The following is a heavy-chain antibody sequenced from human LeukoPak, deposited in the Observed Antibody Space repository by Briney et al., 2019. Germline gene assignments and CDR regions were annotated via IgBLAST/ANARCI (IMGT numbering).Heavy chain of an antibody. V-gene: IGHV1-8*01. J-gene: IGHJ4*02. CDR2: MNPNSGNT. D-gene: IGHD3-10*01. Sequence: ASVKVSCKAPGYTFTSYDINWVRQATGQGLEWMGWMNPNSGNTGYAQKFQGRVTMTRNTSISTAYMELSSLRSEDTAVYYCARVAFVYGSGSYYNLGYWGQGTLVTVSS. CDR3: ARVAFVYGSGSYYNLGY. CDR1: GYTFTSYD.